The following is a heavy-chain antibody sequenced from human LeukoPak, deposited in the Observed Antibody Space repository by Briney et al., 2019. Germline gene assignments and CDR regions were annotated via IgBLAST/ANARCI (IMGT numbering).Heavy chain of an antibody. V-gene: IGHV7-4-1*02. CDR1: GYTFTSYA. J-gene: IGHJ4*02. CDR3: ARGYSGYDWAIFDY. D-gene: IGHD5-12*01. CDR2: INTNTGNP. Sequence: ASVKVSCKASGYTFTSYAMNWVRQAPGQGLEWMGWINTNTGNPTYAQGFTGRFVFSLDTSVSTAYLQISSLKAEDTAVYYCARGYSGYDWAIFDYWGQGTLVTVSS.